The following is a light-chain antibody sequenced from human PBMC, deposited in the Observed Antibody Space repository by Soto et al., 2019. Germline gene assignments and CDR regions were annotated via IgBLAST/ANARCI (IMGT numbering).Light chain of an antibody. CDR3: QQLNSNPWT. Sequence: DIPLTQSPSFLSASVGDRVTITCRASQGISSSLAWYQLKPGKAPKLLIYAASTLQSGVPSRFSGSGSGTEFTLTISSLQPEDFATYYCQQLNSNPWTFGQGTKVEIK. J-gene: IGKJ1*01. CDR2: AAS. CDR1: QGISSS. V-gene: IGKV1-9*01.